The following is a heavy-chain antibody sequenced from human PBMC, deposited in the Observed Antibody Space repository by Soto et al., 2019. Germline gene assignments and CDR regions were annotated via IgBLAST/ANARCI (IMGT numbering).Heavy chain of an antibody. CDR3: ARRQWELPGKVWFDP. J-gene: IGHJ5*02. D-gene: IGHD1-26*01. V-gene: IGHV4-30-4*01. CDR2: IYYSGST. Sequence: PSETLSLTCTVSGGSISSGDYYWSWIRQPPGKGLEWIGYIYYSGSTYYNPSLKSRVTISVDTSKNQFSLKLSSVTAADTAVYYCARRQWELPGKVWFDPWGQGTLVTVSS. CDR1: GGSISSGDYY.